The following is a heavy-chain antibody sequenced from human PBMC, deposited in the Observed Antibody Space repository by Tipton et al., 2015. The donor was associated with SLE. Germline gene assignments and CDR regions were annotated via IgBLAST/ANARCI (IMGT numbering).Heavy chain of an antibody. CDR3: ARGGGTGVVGPFDI. D-gene: IGHD1-26*01. J-gene: IGHJ3*02. CDR2: IYRGGST. V-gene: IGHV3-53*04. Sequence: SLRLSCAASGFTVSSNYMSWVRQAPGKGLEWVSVIYRGGSTYYADSVKGRFTISRHNSKDTLFLQMNSLRAEDTAVYYCARGGGTGVVGPFDIWGQGTMVTVSS. CDR1: GFTVSSNY.